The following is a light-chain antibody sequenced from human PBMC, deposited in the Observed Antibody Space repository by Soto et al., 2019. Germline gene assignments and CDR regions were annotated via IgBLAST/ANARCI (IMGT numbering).Light chain of an antibody. V-gene: IGKV3-20*01. Sequence: EIVLTQSPGTLSLSPGERATLSCRTSHSVDSTHLAWYQQKPGQAPRLLIYGASGSATGIPDRFGGSGSGTDFTLTISRLEPEDFAVYYCQHYGDSRTFGQGTKVEVK. CDR3: QHYGDSRT. CDR1: HSVDSTH. J-gene: IGKJ1*01. CDR2: GAS.